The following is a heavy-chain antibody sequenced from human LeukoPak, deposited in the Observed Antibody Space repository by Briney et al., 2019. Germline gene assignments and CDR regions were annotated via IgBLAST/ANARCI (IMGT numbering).Heavy chain of an antibody. V-gene: IGHV4-39*01. Sequence: SETLSLTCTASGGSISTSNYYWGWIRQPPGKGLEWIGNIFYRGRHSYSPSLKSRVTISLDTSRNQSSLKLSSVTAADTAVYYCARHHSSGYYRDAFDICGQGTMLTVSS. CDR3: ARHHSSGYYRDAFDI. D-gene: IGHD3-22*01. CDR2: IFYRGRH. J-gene: IGHJ3*02. CDR1: GGSISTSNYY.